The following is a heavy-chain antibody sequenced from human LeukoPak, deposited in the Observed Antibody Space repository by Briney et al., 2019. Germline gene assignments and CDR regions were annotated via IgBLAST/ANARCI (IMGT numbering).Heavy chain of an antibody. D-gene: IGHD6-19*01. CDR3: ARYTGGWFMQDY. Sequence: GESLKISCKGSGYSFTNYWIAWVRQMPGKGLEWMGTIYPADSDTRYSPSFQGQVTISADKSISTAYLQWSSLKASDTAIYYCARYTGGWFMQDYWGQGTLVTVSS. J-gene: IGHJ4*02. CDR2: IYPADSDT. CDR1: GYSFTNYW. V-gene: IGHV5-51*01.